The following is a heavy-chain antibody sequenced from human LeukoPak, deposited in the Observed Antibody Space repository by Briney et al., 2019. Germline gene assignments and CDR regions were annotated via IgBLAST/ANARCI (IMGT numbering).Heavy chain of an antibody. CDR3: ARVMIFGVVWMEDY. V-gene: IGHV3-7*01. CDR1: GFTFSSYW. D-gene: IGHD3-3*01. J-gene: IGHJ4*02. CDR2: IKQDGSEK. Sequence: GGSLRLSCAASGFTFSSYWMSWVRQAPGKGLEWVANIKQDGSEKYYVGSVKGRFTTSRDNAKNSLYLQMNSLRAEDTAVYYCARVMIFGVVWMEDYWGQGTLVTVSS.